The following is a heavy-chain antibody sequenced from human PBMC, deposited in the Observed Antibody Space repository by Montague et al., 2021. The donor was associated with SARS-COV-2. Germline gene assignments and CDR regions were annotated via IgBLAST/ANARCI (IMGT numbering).Heavy chain of an antibody. Sequence: SLRLSCTASGFTFSSYAMHWVRQAPGKGLEWVAVISYDGSNKYYADSVKGRFTISRDNAKKSLYLQMNSLRAEDTAAYYCARDGWEHDPYSSGWNDYYYYCGMDVWGQGTPVTVSS. V-gene: IGHV3-30*04. CDR2: ISYDGSNK. CDR1: GFTFSSYA. CDR3: ARDGWEHDPYSSGWNDYYYYCGMDV. J-gene: IGHJ6*02. D-gene: IGHD6-19*01.